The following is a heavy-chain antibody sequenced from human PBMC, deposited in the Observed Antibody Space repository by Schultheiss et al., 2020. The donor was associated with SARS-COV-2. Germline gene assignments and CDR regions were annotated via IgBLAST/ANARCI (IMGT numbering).Heavy chain of an antibody. Sequence: SETLSLTCTVSGGSISSGGYYWSWIRQPPGKGLEWIGYIYYSGSTNYNPSLKSRVTISVDTSKNQFSLKLSSVTAADTAVYYCARNSYGAPFDYWGQGMLVTVSS. CDR3: ARNSYGAPFDY. J-gene: IGHJ4*02. CDR1: GGSISSGGYY. CDR2: IYYSGST. D-gene: IGHD4-17*01. V-gene: IGHV4-61*08.